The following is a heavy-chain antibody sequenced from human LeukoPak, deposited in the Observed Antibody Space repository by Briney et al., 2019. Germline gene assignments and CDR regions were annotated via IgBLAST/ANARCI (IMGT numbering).Heavy chain of an antibody. CDR1: GGSISCSSYY. D-gene: IGHD6-6*01. V-gene: IGHV4-39*07. J-gene: IGHJ6*03. CDR3: ARVPGGQLGAYYYMDV. Sequence: SETLSLTCTVSGGSISCSSYYGAWIRQPPGKGLEWIGSIYYSGSTNYNPSLKSRVTISVDTSKNQFSLKLSSVTAADTAVYYCARVPGGQLGAYYYMDVWGKGTTVTVSS. CDR2: IYYSGST.